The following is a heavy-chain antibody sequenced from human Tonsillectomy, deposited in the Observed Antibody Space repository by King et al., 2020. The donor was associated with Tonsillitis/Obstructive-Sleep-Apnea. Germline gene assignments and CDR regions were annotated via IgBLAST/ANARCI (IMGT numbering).Heavy chain of an antibody. CDR3: ARHRGYCSSTSCKYNWFDP. J-gene: IGHJ5*02. Sequence: QLQESGPGLVKPSETLSLTCTVSGGSISSSSYYWGWIRQPPGKGLEWIGSIYYSGSTYHNPSLKSRVTISADTYKNQFSLKLNSVTAADTAVYYCARHRGYCSSTSCKYNWFDPWGQGTLVTVSS. CDR2: IYYSGST. D-gene: IGHD2-2*01. V-gene: IGHV4-39*01. CDR1: GGSISSSSYY.